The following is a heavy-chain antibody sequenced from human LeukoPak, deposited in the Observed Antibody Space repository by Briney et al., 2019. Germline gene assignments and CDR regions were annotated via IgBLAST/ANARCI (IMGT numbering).Heavy chain of an antibody. CDR2: INSSRSTK. J-gene: IGHJ3*02. V-gene: IGHV3-48*01. CDR1: GFTFSSYS. CDR3: ASKRGHSGSRRDAFDI. D-gene: IGHD1-26*01. Sequence: PGGSLRLSCAASGFTFSSYSMNWVRQAPGKGLEWISYINSSRSTKYYADSVKDRFTISRDNVKNSLYLQMNSLRGEDTAVYYCASKRGHSGSRRDAFDIWGQGTMVTVSS.